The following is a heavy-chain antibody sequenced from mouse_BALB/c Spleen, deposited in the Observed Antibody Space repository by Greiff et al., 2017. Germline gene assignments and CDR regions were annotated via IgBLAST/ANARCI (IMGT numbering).Heavy chain of an antibody. D-gene: IGHD2-10*02. J-gene: IGHJ4*01. CDR1: GFTFSSYA. CDR3: ARKYGNYVNYAMDY. Sequence: EVQGVESGGGLVKPGGSLKLSCAASGFTFSSYAMSWVRQTPEKRLEWVASISSGGSTYYPDSVKGRFTISRDNARNILYLQMSSLRSEDTAMYYCARKYGNYVNYAMDYWGQGTSVTVSS. CDR2: ISSGGST. V-gene: IGHV5-6-5*01.